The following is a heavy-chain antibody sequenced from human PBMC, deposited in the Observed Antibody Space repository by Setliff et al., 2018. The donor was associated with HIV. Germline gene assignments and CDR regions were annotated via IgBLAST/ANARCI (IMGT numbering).Heavy chain of an antibody. CDR1: GFTVSSTY. V-gene: IGHV4-31*02. Sequence: SETLSLSCAASGFTVSSTYMNWVRHHPGKGLEWIGYIHYSGSIYYNPSLKSRVTISVDTSKNQFSLKLSSVTAADTAVYYCARVCPPVRYNFWSGYYPKAGYFDYWGQGALVTSPQ. D-gene: IGHD3-3*01. J-gene: IGHJ4*02. CDR2: IHYSGSI. CDR3: ARVCPPVRYNFWSGYYPKAGYFDY.